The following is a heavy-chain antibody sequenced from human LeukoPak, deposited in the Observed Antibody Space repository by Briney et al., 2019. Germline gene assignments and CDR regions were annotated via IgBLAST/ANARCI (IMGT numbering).Heavy chain of an antibody. J-gene: IGHJ4*02. D-gene: IGHD3-22*01. V-gene: IGHV3-23*01. CDR2: ISGSGGST. Sequence: PGGSLRLSCAASGFTFSSYAMSWVRQAPGKGLEWVSAISGSGGSTYYADSVKGRFTISRDNSKNTLYLQMNSLRAEDTAVYYCAKVVGYDSSGYYFIPHGDYFDYWGQGTLVTVSS. CDR3: AKVVGYDSSGYYFIPHGDYFDY. CDR1: GFTFSSYA.